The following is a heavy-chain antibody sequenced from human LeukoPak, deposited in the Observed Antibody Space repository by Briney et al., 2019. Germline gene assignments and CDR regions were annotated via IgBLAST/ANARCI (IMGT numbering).Heavy chain of an antibody. CDR1: GYTFTDYG. V-gene: IGHV7-4-1*02. J-gene: IGHJ4*02. CDR3: ARVYRSSWYPMDY. CDR2: INTNTGNP. Sequence: ASVKVSCKASGYTFTDYGMSWMRQAPGQGLEWMGWINTNTGNPTYAQGFTGRFVFSLDTSVSTAYLQITSLKAEDTAVYYCARVYRSSWYPMDYWGQGPLATVSS. D-gene: IGHD6-13*01.